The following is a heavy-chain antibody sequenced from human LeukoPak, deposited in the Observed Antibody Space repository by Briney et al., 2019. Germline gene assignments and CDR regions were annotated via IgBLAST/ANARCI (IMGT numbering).Heavy chain of an antibody. CDR3: ARDNTALIAAAGPYFQH. J-gene: IGHJ1*01. V-gene: IGHV3-21*01. CDR1: GFTFSSYG. D-gene: IGHD6-13*01. Sequence: GGSLRLSCAASGFTFSSYGMNWVRQAPGKGLEWVSSISSSSTYIYYADSVKGRFTISRDNAKNSLYLQMNSLRAEDTAVYYCARDNTALIAAAGPYFQHWGQGTLVTVSS. CDR2: ISSSSTYI.